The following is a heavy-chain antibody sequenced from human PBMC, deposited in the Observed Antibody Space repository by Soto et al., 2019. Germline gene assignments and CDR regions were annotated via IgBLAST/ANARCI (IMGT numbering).Heavy chain of an antibody. D-gene: IGHD4-17*01. V-gene: IGHV1-69*02. CDR3: ASIWSATYGDYGH. CDR2: IIPILGIA. CDR1: GGTFSSYT. J-gene: IGHJ4*02. Sequence: QVQLVQSGAEVKKPGSSVKVSCKASGGTFSSYTISWVRQAPGQGLEWMGRIIPILGIATYAQKFQGRVTITADKSTSTAYMELSSLRSEDTAVYYCASIWSATYGDYGHWGQGTLVTVSS.